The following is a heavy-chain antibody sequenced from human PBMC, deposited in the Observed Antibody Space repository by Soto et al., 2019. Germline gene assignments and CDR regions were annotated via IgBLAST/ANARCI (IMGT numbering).Heavy chain of an antibody. J-gene: IGHJ5*02. CDR2: IYPGDSDT. CDR3: ARERGYSGYDASSARFDP. CDR1: GYSFTSYW. V-gene: IGHV5-51*01. D-gene: IGHD5-12*01. Sequence: GESLKISCKGSGYSFTSYWIGWVRQMPGKGLEWMGIIYPGDSDTRYSPSFQGQVTISADKSISTAYLQWSSLEASDTAMYYCARERGYSGYDASSARFDPWGQGTLVTVSS.